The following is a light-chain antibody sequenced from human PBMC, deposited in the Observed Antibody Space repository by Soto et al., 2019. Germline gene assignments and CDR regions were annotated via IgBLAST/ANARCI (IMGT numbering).Light chain of an antibody. J-gene: IGLJ2*01. CDR1: SSNIGRNT. Sequence: QSVLTQPPSASGTPGQRVVISCSGSSSNIGRNTVNWYQQVPGTAPKLLIHSFDQRPSGVPDRFSGSRSGTSASLAISGLQSEDEADYYCSSYTSSSNVVFGGGTKLTVL. V-gene: IGLV1-44*01. CDR2: SFD. CDR3: SSYTSSSNVV.